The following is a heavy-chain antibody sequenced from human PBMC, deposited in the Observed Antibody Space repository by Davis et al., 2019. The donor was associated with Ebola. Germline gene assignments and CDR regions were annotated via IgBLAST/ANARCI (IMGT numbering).Heavy chain of an antibody. Sequence: MPGGSLRLSCAVYGGSFSGYYWTWIRQPPGKGLEWIGEINLFGSTNYNPSFKSRVTISVDTSKNQFFLSLSSVTASDMAVYYCARGVDYGERPPDYWGQGTLVTVSS. CDR2: INLFGST. V-gene: IGHV4-34*01. CDR1: GGSFSGYY. CDR3: ARGVDYGERPPDY. J-gene: IGHJ4*02. D-gene: IGHD4-17*01.